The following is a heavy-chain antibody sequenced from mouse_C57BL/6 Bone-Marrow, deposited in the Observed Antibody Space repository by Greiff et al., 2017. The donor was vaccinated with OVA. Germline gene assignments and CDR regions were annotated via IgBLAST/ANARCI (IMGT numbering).Heavy chain of an antibody. Sequence: QVQLQQSGAELARPGASVKLSCKASGYTFTSYGISWVKQRTGQGLEWIGEIYPRSGNTYYNEKFKGKATLTADKSSSTAYMGLRSLTSEDSAVYFCARSSAYAMDYWGQGTSVTVSS. CDR1: GYTFTSYG. CDR2: IYPRSGNT. J-gene: IGHJ4*01. CDR3: ARSSAYAMDY. V-gene: IGHV1-81*01.